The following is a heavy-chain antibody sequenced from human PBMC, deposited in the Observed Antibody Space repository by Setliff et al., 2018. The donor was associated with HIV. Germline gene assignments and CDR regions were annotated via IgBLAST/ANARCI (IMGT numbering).Heavy chain of an antibody. J-gene: IGHJ5*02. CDR3: ARGGTSSNWFDP. CDR1: GVPFSDYY. CDR2: VTHSGST. Sequence: SETLSLTCALNGVPFSDYYWNWIRQSPGKGLEWIGEVTHSGSTTYDPSLKSRITISVDTSKSQFSLKLTSLTAADTAVYYCARGGTSSNWFDPWGQGTLVTVSS. V-gene: IGHV4-34*01. D-gene: IGHD2-2*01.